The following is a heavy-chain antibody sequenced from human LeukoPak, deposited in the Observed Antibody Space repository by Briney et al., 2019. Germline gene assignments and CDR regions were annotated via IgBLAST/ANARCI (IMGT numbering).Heavy chain of an antibody. Sequence: GESLKISRKGSGYSFTTYWIGWVRQMPGKGLEGMGIIYPGDSDTRYSPSFQGQVIISADKSISTAYLQWSSLKASDTAMYYCARHGIVGATSWFDPWGQGTLVTVSS. CDR2: IYPGDSDT. CDR1: GYSFTTYW. D-gene: IGHD1-26*01. CDR3: ARHGIVGATSWFDP. V-gene: IGHV5-51*01. J-gene: IGHJ5*02.